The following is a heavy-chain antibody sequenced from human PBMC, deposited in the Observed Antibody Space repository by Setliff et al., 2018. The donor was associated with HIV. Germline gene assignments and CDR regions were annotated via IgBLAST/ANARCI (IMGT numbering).Heavy chain of an antibody. V-gene: IGHV4-34*01. Sequence: PSETLSLTCAVYGGSFSGHFWSWIRQSPGKGLQWIGEINHSGSTTYNPSLKSRVTISVDASKNQFSLKLSAVTAADTALYYCARSGALATSTWSPFEYGGHGNQVTVSS. J-gene: IGHJ4*01. CDR1: GGSFSGHF. CDR2: INHSGST. D-gene: IGHD6-19*01. CDR3: ARSGALATSTWSPFEY.